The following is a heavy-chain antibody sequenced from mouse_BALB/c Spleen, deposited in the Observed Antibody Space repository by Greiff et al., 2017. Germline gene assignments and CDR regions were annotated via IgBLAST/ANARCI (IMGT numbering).Heavy chain of an antibody. V-gene: IGHV5-6-3*01. J-gene: IGHJ4*01. Sequence: EVQLVESGGGLVQPGGSLKLSCAASGFTFSSYGMSWVRQTPDKRLELVATINSNGGSTYYPDSVKGRFTISRDNAKNTLYLQMSSLKSEDTAMYYCARVGYGLYAMDYWGQGTSVTVSS. CDR1: GFTFSSYG. D-gene: IGHD2-10*02. CDR2: INSNGGST. CDR3: ARVGYGLYAMDY.